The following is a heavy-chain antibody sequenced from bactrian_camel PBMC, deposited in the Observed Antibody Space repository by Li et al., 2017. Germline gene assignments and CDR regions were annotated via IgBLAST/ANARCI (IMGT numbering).Heavy chain of an antibody. CDR3: AADLLLMRPLDASEYKY. J-gene: IGHJ4*01. V-gene: IGHV3S53*01. Sequence: HVQLVESGGGSVQAGGSLRLSCAVSRYWYSRYCMGWFRQAPGKEREGVATLDRDGVTTYKDSVKGRFAIWQDNAKKTVYLQINYLRPEDTAMYYCAADLLLMRPLDASEYKYWGQGTQVTVS. CDR2: LDRDGVT. CDR1: RYWYSRYC. D-gene: IGHD1*01.